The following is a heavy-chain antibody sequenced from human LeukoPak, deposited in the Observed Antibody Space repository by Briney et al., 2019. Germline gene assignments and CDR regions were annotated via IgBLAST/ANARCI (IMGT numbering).Heavy chain of an antibody. J-gene: IGHJ6*03. CDR3: ARGPHSSQNYYYYYYMDV. CDR2: IIPIFGTA. Sequence: ASVKVSCKASGGTFSSYAISWVRQAPGQGLEWMGGIIPIFGTANYAQKFQGRVTITTDESTSTAYMELSSLRSEDTAVYYCARGPHSSQNYYYYYYMDVWGKGTTVTVSS. V-gene: IGHV1-69*05. D-gene: IGHD6-19*01. CDR1: GGTFSSYA.